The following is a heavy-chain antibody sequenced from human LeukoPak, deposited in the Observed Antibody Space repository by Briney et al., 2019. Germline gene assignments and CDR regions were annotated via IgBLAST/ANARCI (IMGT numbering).Heavy chain of an antibody. D-gene: IGHD3-3*01. CDR3: AAGYYFGDY. Sequence: GGSLRLSCAASGFTLSSYGMHWVRQAPGKGLEWVAVISYDGSNKYYADSVKGRFTISRDNSKNTLYLQMNSLRAEDTAVYYCAAGYYFGDYWGQGTLVTVSS. V-gene: IGHV3-30*03. CDR1: GFTLSSYG. J-gene: IGHJ4*02. CDR2: ISYDGSNK.